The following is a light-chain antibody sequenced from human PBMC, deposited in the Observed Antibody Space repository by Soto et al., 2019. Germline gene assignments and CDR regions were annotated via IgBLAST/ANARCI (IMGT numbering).Light chain of an antibody. Sequence: DIPMTQSPSTLSASVGDRVTITCRASQSISSGLAWYQQKPGKAPKLLIYKASSLESGVPSRSTGSGSGTEFTLTISSLQPDDFATYYCQQYNSYSWTFGQGTKVEIK. CDR2: KAS. J-gene: IGKJ1*01. V-gene: IGKV1-5*03. CDR3: QQYNSYSWT. CDR1: QSISSG.